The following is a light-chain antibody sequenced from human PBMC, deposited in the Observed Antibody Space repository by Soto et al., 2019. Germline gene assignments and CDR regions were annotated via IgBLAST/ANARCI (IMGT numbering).Light chain of an antibody. J-gene: IGLJ3*02. Sequence: QSVLTQPPSASGTPGQRATISCSGSAFNNGSNFVYWYRQFPGMAPKLLIYRSNQRPSGVPERFSASKSGTSASLAITGLRSEDEADYYCSSWDDGLSGPVFGGGTKLTVL. V-gene: IGLV1-47*01. CDR2: RSN. CDR3: SSWDDGLSGPV. CDR1: AFNNGSNF.